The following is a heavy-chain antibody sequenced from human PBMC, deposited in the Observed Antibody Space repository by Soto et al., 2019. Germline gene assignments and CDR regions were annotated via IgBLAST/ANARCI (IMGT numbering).Heavy chain of an antibody. V-gene: IGHV3-30*03. J-gene: IGHJ6*02. CDR2: ISYDGSNK. CDR3: ATWGREVRGVVYYYYYGMDV. Sequence: GGSLRLSCAASGFTFSSYGMHWVRQAPGKGLEWVAVISYDGSNKYYADSVKGRFTISRDNSKNTLYLQMNSLRAEDTAVYYCATWGREVRGVVYYYYYGMDVWGQGTTVTVSS. CDR1: GFTFSSYG. D-gene: IGHD3-10*01.